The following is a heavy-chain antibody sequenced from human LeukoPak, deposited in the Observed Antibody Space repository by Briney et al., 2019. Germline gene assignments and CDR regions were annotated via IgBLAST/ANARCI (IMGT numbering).Heavy chain of an antibody. D-gene: IGHD3-10*01. CDR1: GGSISSGDYY. J-gene: IGHJ4*02. Sequence: SQTLSLTCTVSGGSISSGDYYWSWIRQPPGKGLEWIGYIYYSGSTYCNPSLKSRVTISVDTSKNQFSLKLSSVTAADTAVYYCAREYGSGNRREGVDYWGQGTLVTVSS. V-gene: IGHV4-30-4*01. CDR2: IYYSGST. CDR3: AREYGSGNRREGVDY.